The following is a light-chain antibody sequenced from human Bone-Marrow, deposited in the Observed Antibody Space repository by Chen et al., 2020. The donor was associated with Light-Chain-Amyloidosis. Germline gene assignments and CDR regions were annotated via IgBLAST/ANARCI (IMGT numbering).Light chain of an antibody. CDR3: QQFKSYPYT. CDR1: QGITSD. CDR2: DAS. V-gene: IGKV1-13*02. J-gene: IGKJ5*01. Sequence: AIQLTQSPSSLSASVGDRVTITCRASQGITSDLVWYQQKPGKPPKFLIYDASSLESGVPSRFSGSGSGTDFTLTISSLQPEDIATDYCQQFKSYPYTFGLGTRLEIK.